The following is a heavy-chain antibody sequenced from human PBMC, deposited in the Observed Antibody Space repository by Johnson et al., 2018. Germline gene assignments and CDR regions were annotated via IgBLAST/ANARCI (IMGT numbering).Heavy chain of an antibody. Sequence: VQLVESGGGLVQPGRSLRLSCAASGFTFDDYAIHWVRQAPGKGLEWVSGIRWNSGSIGYADSVKGRFTISRDNAKNSLYLQMNSLRAEETAVYYCAKEGVMEWEYYGPFQYWGPGTLVTVSS. CDR2: IRWNSGSI. D-gene: IGHD1-26*01. CDR3: AKEGVMEWEYYGPFQY. J-gene: IGHJ1*01. CDR1: GFTFDDYA. V-gene: IGHV3-9*01.